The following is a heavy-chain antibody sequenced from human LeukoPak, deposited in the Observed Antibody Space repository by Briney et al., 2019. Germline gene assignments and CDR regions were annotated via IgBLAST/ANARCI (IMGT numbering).Heavy chain of an antibody. CDR2: IRFDGNKE. V-gene: IGHV3-30*02. D-gene: IGHD3-16*01. Sequence: QAGGSLRLSCAASGFTFSNYAMHWVRRAPGKGLEWLTFIRFDGNKEDYADSVKGRFTISRDNSKNTLYLQMNSLRTEDTAVYFCAKALGGNYYYYMDVWGKGTTVTVSS. CDR3: AKALGGNYYYYMDV. CDR1: GFTFSNYA. J-gene: IGHJ6*03.